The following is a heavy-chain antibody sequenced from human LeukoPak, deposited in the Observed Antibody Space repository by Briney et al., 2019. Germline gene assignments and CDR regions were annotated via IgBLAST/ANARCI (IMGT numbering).Heavy chain of an antibody. CDR3: ARDLAIFGVVIILPDYYGMDV. CDR1: GYTFTGYY. CDR2: INPNSGGT. D-gene: IGHD3-3*01. Sequence: ASVKVSCKASGYTFTGYYMHWVRQAPGQGLEWMGWINPNSGGTNYAQKFQGRVTMTRDTSISTAYMELSRLRSDDTAVYYCARDLAIFGVVIILPDYYGMDVWGQGTTVTVSS. V-gene: IGHV1-2*02. J-gene: IGHJ6*02.